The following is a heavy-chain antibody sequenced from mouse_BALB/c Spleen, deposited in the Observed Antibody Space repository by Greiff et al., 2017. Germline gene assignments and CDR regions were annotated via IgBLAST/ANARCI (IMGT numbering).Heavy chain of an antibody. D-gene: IGHD1-2*01. CDR2: IDPENGNT. CDR3: ARGYGYDAY. V-gene: IGHV14-1*02. J-gene: IGHJ3*01. CDR1: GFNITDYY. Sequence: DVQLQQSGAELVRPGALVKLSCKASGFNITDYYMHWVKQRPEQGLEWIGWIDPENGNTIYDPKFQGKASITADTSSNTAYLQLSSLTSEDTAVYYCARGYGYDAYWGQGTLVTVSA.